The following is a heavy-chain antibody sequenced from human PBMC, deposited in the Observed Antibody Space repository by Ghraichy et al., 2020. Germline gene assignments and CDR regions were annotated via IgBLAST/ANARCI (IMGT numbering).Heavy chain of an antibody. V-gene: IGHV4-4*02. CDR3: AREPIAARALVLDT. Sequence: SETLSLICTVSGGSISSPYWWGWVRQSPGKGLEWIGDIFNSETAQYNPSLKSRVTISVDKSKNEFSLRMTSVTAADTAVYYCAREPIAARALVLDTWGQGALVTVSS. CDR2: IFNSETA. CDR1: GGSISSPYW. J-gene: IGHJ4*02. D-gene: IGHD6-6*01.